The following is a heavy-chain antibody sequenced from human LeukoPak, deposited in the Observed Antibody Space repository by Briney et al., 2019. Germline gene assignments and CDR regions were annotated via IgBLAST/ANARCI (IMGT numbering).Heavy chain of an antibody. D-gene: IGHD6-19*01. CDR3: ARSGAAVAGFDY. Sequence: TGGSLRLSCAASGFTFSTYHMHWVRQAPGKGLEWVALISYDGSNKYYADSVKGRFTISRDNSKNTVYLQMNSLRPEDTAVYYCARSGAAVAGFDYWGQGTLVTVSS. V-gene: IGHV3-30-3*01. CDR1: GFTFSTYH. CDR2: ISYDGSNK. J-gene: IGHJ4*02.